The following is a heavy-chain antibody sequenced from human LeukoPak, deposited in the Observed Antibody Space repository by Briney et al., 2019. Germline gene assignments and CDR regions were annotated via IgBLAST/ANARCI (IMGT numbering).Heavy chain of an antibody. CDR3: ARVSPGVVTIFGVVNSYYFDY. V-gene: IGHV4-30-2*06. CDR1: GDSISSVGFY. D-gene: IGHD3-3*01. J-gene: IGHJ4*02. CDR2: IHQSGSL. Sequence: SETLSLTCTVSGDSISSVGFYWNWVRQSPGKGLEWIGCIHQSGSLHYTPSLKSRVTISVDRSNNQFSLKLSSVTAADTAVYYCARVSPGVVTIFGVVNSYYFDYWGQGTLVTVSS.